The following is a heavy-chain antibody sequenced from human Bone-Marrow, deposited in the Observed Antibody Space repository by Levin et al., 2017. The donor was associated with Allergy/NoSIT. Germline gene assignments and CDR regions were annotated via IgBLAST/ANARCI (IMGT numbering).Heavy chain of an antibody. V-gene: IGHV1-18*01. J-gene: IGHJ4*02. CDR2: INTYNGNT. CDR3: ARGRGTYDFPDN. Sequence: GESLKISCKASGYTFTSNSINWVRQAPTQGLEWMGWINTYNGNTHYVETLQGRVTMTRDTSTTTAYLELRGLTSDDTAVYYCARGRGTYDFPDNWGQGTLVTVSS. CDR1: GYTFTSNS. D-gene: IGHD3-3*01.